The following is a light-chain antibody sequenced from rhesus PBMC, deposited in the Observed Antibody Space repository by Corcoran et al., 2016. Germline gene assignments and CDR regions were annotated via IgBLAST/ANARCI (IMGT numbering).Light chain of an antibody. Sequence: QVMLTQSPATLALSPGERATLSCSASQGVTNYLAWYQQKPGQAPRLLIYAASNRAAGVPDRVSGSGAGTEFTLTLRGLEPEDFAVYYCQKYSNSPFSFGPGTKLDI. CDR2: AAS. V-gene: IGKV3-53*01. CDR1: QGVTNY. CDR3: QKYSNSPFS. J-gene: IGKJ3*01.